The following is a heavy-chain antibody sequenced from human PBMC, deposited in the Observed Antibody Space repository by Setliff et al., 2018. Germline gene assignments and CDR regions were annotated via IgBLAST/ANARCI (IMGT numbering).Heavy chain of an antibody. CDR1: GDYISSQY. CDR2: ISNRGST. Sequence: SETLSLTCTVSGDYISSQYWSWIRQPPGKGLEWIGYISNRGSTDYNPSLKSRVTISEDTSRSQFSLKLTSVTTADAAVYYCALSDHYPFYYDYWGLGTLVTVSS. V-gene: IGHV4-59*11. CDR3: ALSDHYPFYYDY. D-gene: IGHD3-3*01. J-gene: IGHJ4*02.